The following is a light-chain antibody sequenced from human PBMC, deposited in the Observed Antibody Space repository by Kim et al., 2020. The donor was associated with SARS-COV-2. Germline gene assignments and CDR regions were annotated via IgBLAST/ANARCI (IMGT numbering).Light chain of an antibody. J-gene: IGKJ4*01. Sequence: EVVLTQSPGTLSLSPGERATLSCGSSQTVSSDYLAWYQQKPGHPPRLLIDGASRRVTGIPDRFSGSASGTDFTLTISRLEPEDFAVYYCQHCDGSALTFGAGTKVDIK. CDR1: QTVSSDY. V-gene: IGKV3-20*01. CDR3: QHCDGSALT. CDR2: GAS.